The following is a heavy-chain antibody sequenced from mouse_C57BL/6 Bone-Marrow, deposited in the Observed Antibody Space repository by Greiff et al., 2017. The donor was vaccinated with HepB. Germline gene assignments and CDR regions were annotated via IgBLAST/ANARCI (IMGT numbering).Heavy chain of an antibody. CDR3: ARHYYYGSSDGYFDV. V-gene: IGHV5-15*01. CDR2: ISNLAYSI. J-gene: IGHJ1*03. CDR1: GFTFSDYG. D-gene: IGHD1-1*01. Sequence: DVMLVESGGGLVQPGGSLKLSCAASGFTFSDYGMAWVRQAPRKGPEWVAFISNLAYSIYYADTVTGRFTISRENAKNTLYLEMSSLRSEDTAMYYCARHYYYGSSDGYFDVWGTGTTVTVSS.